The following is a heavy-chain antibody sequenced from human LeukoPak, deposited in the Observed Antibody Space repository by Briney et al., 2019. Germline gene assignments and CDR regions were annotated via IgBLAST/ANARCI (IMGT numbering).Heavy chain of an antibody. D-gene: IGHD3-16*02. CDR3: ARVFYGYVWGSYRSVFDY. CDR1: GYTFTSYY. Sequence: GASVKVSCKACGYTFTSYYMHWVRQAPGHGLEWMGIINPSGGSTSYAQKFQGRVTMTRDTSTSTVYMELSSLRSEDTAVYYCARVFYGYVWGSYRSVFDYWGQGTLVTVSS. J-gene: IGHJ4*02. V-gene: IGHV1-46*01. CDR2: INPSGGST.